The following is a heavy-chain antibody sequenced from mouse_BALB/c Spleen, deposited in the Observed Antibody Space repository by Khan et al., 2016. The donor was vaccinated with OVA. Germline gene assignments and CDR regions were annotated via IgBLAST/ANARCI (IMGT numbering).Heavy chain of an antibody. CDR3: TGGGGGTRVAY. CDR2: ISTYYGHV. Sequence: VQLQQSGAELVRPGVSVKISCKGSGYTFTDFTMHWVRQSHAMSLEWIGVISTYYGHVTYNQEFTDKATLTVDKSSSTAYMELVSLTSADSAIYYCTGGGGGTRVAYWGQGTLVTVSA. CDR1: GYTFTDFT. D-gene: IGHD3-3*01. J-gene: IGHJ3*01. V-gene: IGHV1S137*01.